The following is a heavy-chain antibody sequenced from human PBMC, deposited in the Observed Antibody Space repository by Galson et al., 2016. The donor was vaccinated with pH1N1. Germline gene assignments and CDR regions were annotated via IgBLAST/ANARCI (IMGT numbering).Heavy chain of an antibody. CDR1: GGSISSSSYY. J-gene: IGHJ4*02. Sequence: VSGGSISSSSYYWDWIRQPPGMGLEWIGSIYYSGSTYYNPSLKSRVTISVDTSKNQFSLKLSSVTAADTAVYYCARRGIGEFLYYFDYWGQGTLVTVSS. CDR2: IYYSGST. V-gene: IGHV4-39*01. D-gene: IGHD3-10*01. CDR3: ARRGIGEFLYYFDY.